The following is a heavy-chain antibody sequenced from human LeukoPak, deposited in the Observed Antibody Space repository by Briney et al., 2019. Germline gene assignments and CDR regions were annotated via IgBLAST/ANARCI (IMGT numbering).Heavy chain of an antibody. CDR1: GYTFTSYG. CDR2: ISAYNGNT. D-gene: IGHD5-18*01. V-gene: IGHV1-18*04. CDR3: ARDCRGYSYGCDDAFDI. J-gene: IGHJ3*02. Sequence: EASVKVSCKASGYTFTSYGISWVRQAPGQGLEWMGCISAYNGNTNYAQKLQGRVTMTTDTSTSTAYMELRSLRSDDTAVYYCARDCRGYSYGCDDAFDIWGQGTMVTVSS.